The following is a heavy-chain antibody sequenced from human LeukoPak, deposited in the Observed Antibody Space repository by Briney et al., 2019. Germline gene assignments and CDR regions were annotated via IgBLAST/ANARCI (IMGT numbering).Heavy chain of an antibody. J-gene: IGHJ5*02. Sequence: ASVKVSCKASRYTFTSYDINWVRQATGQGLEWMGWMNPNSGNTGYAQKLQSRVTMTTDTSTSTAYMELRSLRSDDTAVYYCARVEPERGWFDPWGQGTLVTVSS. D-gene: IGHD1-14*01. CDR3: ARVEPERGWFDP. CDR1: RYTFTSYD. CDR2: MNPNSGNT. V-gene: IGHV1-8*01.